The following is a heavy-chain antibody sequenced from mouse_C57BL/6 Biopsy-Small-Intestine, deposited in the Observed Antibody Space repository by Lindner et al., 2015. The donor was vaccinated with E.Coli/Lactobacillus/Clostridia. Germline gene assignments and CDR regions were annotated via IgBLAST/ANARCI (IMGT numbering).Heavy chain of an antibody. D-gene: IGHD1-1*01. V-gene: IGHV1-80*01. CDR3: ARYYYYGSSPFDY. Sequence: VQLQESGAELVKPGASVKISCKASGYAFSSYWMNWVKQRPGKGLEWIGQIYPGDGDTNYSGKFKGKATLTADKSSSTAYMQLSSLTSEDSAVYFCARYYYYGSSPFDYWGQGTTLTVSS. CDR2: IYPGDGDT. CDR1: GYAFSSYW. J-gene: IGHJ2*01.